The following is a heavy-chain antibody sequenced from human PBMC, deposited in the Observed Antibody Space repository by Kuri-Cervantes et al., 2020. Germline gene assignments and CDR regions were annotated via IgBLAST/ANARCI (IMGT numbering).Heavy chain of an antibody. CDR3: ARVPILTGYYIGYYYMDV. D-gene: IGHD3-9*01. CDR1: GGSIRSNY. V-gene: IGHV4-59*01. J-gene: IGHJ6*03. Sequence: GSLRLSCTVSGGSIRSNYWGWIRQPPGKGLEWIGYSHYSGNINYNPALKSRIAISVDTSKNQFSLKLSSVTAADTAVYYCARVPILTGYYIGYYYMDVWGKGTTVTVSS. CDR2: SHYSGNI.